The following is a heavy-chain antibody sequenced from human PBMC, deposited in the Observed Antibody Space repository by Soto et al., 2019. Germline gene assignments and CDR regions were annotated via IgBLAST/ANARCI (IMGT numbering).Heavy chain of an antibody. V-gene: IGHV4-4*02. Sequence: SETLSLTCAVTGDSVSSFYRWSWVRQSPGKGLEWIGEIFHSGSATYNPSLKSRVNISLDKSKNHFSLNLDSVTAADTAVYFCAKGCSYCLIGFDVWGPGTMVTVSS. D-gene: IGHD2-15*01. CDR1: GDSVSSFYR. CDR3: AKGCSYCLIGFDV. CDR2: IFHSGSA. J-gene: IGHJ3*01.